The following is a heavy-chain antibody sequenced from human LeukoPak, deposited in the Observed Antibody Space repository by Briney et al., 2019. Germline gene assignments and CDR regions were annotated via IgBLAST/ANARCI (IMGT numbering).Heavy chain of an antibody. J-gene: IGHJ4*02. CDR2: ISYDGSDK. Sequence: GGSLRLSCAASGFTFSNYWMNWVRQAPGKGLEWVAVISYDGSDKYYADSVKGRFTISRDNSKNTLFLQMNSLRGEDTAVYYCAKERFTIFSGGYFDFWGQGTLVTVSS. V-gene: IGHV3-30*18. CDR1: GFTFSNYW. D-gene: IGHD3-9*01. CDR3: AKERFTIFSGGYFDF.